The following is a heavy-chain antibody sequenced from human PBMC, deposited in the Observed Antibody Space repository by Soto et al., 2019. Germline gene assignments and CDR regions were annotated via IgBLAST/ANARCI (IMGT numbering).Heavy chain of an antibody. CDR3: ARHSFKPPLESRSKNTGVIGSDY. CDR2: IYYSGST. J-gene: IGHJ4*02. D-gene: IGHD2-15*01. V-gene: IGHV4-59*08. Sequence: PSETLSLTCTVSGGSISSYYWSWIRQPPGKGLEWIGYIYYSGSTNYNPSLKSRVTISVDTSKNQFSLKLSSVTAADTAVYYCARHSFKPPLESRSKNTGVIGSDYWGQGTLVTVSS. CDR1: GGSISSYY.